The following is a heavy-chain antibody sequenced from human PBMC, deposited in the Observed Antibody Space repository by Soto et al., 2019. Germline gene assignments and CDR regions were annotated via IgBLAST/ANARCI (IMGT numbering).Heavy chain of an antibody. D-gene: IGHD6-19*01. J-gene: IGHJ4*02. V-gene: IGHV5-51*01. CDR2: IYPGDSDT. CDR3: ARDRRYSSGHYVLDY. Sequence: GESLKISCKGSGYSFTSYWIGWVRQMPGKGLEWMGIIYPGDSDTRYNPSFQGQVTISADKSISTAYLQWSSLKASDTALYYCARDRRYSSGHYVLDYWGQGTLVTVSS. CDR1: GYSFTSYW.